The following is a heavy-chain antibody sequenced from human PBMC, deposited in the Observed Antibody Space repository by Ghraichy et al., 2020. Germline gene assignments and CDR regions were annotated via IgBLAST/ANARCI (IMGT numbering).Heavy chain of an antibody. V-gene: IGHV3-7*01. CDR2: IKEDGSVK. D-gene: IGHD2-15*01. CDR1: GFTFSTYW. CDR3: ARDRGGRSGVDY. Sequence: GESLNISCAASGFTFSTYWMGWVRQAPGKGLEWVAYIKEDGSVKYYVDSVKGRFTISRDNAKNSLYLQMNSLRAEDTAVYYCARDRGGRSGVDYWGQGTLVTVSS. J-gene: IGHJ4*02.